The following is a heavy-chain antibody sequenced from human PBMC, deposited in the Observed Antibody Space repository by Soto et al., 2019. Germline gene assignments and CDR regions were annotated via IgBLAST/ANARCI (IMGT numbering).Heavy chain of an antibody. CDR1: GFTFSSYG. Sequence: PGGSLRLSCAASGFTFSSYGMHWVRQAPGKXLEWVAVISYDGRNKYYADSVKGRSTISRDTSKNTLYLQINGLRAEDTAVYYCAKDMRGENYYDSSGYLDYWGQGTLVTVFS. V-gene: IGHV3-30*18. CDR2: ISYDGRNK. CDR3: AKDMRGENYYDSSGYLDY. J-gene: IGHJ4*02. D-gene: IGHD3-22*01.